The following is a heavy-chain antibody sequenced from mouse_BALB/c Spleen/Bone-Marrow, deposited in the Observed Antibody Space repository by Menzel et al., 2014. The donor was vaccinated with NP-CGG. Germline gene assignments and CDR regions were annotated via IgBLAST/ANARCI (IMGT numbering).Heavy chain of an antibody. Sequence: VQLKESGPELVKPGASVKMSCKASGYTFTSYVMHWVKQKPGQGLEWIGYINPYNDGTKYNEKLKGKATLTSDKSSSTAYMELSSLTSEDSAVYYCARYGGYWGQGTTLTVSS. D-gene: IGHD1-1*02. V-gene: IGHV1-14*01. CDR2: INPYNDGT. CDR3: ARYGGY. J-gene: IGHJ2*01. CDR1: GYTFTSYV.